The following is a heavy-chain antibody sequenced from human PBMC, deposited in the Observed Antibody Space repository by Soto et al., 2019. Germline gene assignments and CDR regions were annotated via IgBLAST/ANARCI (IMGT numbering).Heavy chain of an antibody. CDR3: ARGVGGLDD. CDR2: IYRDGTT. D-gene: IGHD1-26*01. Sequence: GGSLRLSGVASGFTVSTNYMTWVRQAPGKGLESVSVIYRDGTTYYADSVKGRFTISIDNSKNKLVLDMNSLRVGDTAVYYCARGVGGLDDWGQGTVVTVSS. CDR1: GFTVSTNY. J-gene: IGHJ4*02. V-gene: IGHV3-53*01.